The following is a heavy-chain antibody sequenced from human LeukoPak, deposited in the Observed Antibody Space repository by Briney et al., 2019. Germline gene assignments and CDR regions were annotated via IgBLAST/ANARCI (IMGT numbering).Heavy chain of an antibody. Sequence: ASVKVSCKASGYTFTDYYMHWVRQAPGQGLEWMGWINPNSGGTNYARKFQGRVTMTRDTSISTVYMELSRLRSDDTAVYYCARDGAFDIWGQGTMVTVSS. CDR2: INPNSGGT. CDR3: ARDGAFDI. J-gene: IGHJ3*02. CDR1: GYTFTDYY. V-gene: IGHV1-2*02.